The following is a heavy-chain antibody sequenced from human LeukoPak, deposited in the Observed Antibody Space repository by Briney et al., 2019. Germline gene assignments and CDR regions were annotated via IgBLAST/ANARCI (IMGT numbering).Heavy chain of an antibody. CDR2: INHSGST. CDR3: ARANHGGSRYYYYYMDV. CDR1: GGSFSGYY. Sequence: SETLSLTCAVYGGSFSGYYWSWIRQPPGKGLEWIGEINHSGSTNYNPSLKSRVTISVDTSKNQFSLKLSSVTAADTAVYYCARANHGGSRYYYYYMDVWGKGTTVTVSS. D-gene: IGHD2-15*01. J-gene: IGHJ6*03. V-gene: IGHV4-34*01.